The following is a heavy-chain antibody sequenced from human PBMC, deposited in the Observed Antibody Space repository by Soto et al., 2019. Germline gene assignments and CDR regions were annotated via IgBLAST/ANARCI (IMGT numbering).Heavy chain of an antibody. D-gene: IGHD3-22*01. CDR2: IDFDGGNK. CDR1: GITFSPYA. Sequence: GGSLRLSCAASGITFSPYAMHWVRQAPGKGLEWVAVIDFDGGNKNYADSVKGRFTISRDNSKNTLYLQMNSLRAEDTAVYYCASGADSSEYKGDYFDYWGQGTLVTVSS. V-gene: IGHV3-33*01. CDR3: ASGADSSEYKGDYFDY. J-gene: IGHJ4*02.